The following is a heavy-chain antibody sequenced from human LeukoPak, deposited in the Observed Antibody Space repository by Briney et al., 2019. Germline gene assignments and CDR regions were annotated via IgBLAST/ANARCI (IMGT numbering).Heavy chain of an antibody. CDR1: GYTFTGYY. CDR2: INPNSGGT. V-gene: IGHV1-2*02. CDR3: ARRNAAIGYCSGGSCYAAFDI. J-gene: IGHJ3*02. Sequence: ASVKVSCKASGYTFTGYYMHWVRQAPGQGLEWMGWINPNSGGTNYAQKFQARVTMTRDTSISTAYMELSRLRSDDTAVYYCARRNAAIGYCSGGSCYAAFDIWGQGTMVTVSS. D-gene: IGHD2-15*01.